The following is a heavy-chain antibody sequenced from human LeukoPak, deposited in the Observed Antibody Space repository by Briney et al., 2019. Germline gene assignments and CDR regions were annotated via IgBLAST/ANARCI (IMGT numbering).Heavy chain of an antibody. CDR1: GGSFSSYY. V-gene: IGHV4-59*01. CDR2: IYYSGST. CDR3: ARGMRESAYDILTGYYDRYYGMDV. Sequence: SETLSLTCAVYGGSFSSYYWSWIRQPPGKGLEWIGYIYYSGSTNYNPSLKSRVTISVDTSKNQFSLKLSSVTAADTAVYYCARGMRESAYDILTGYYDRYYGMDVWGQGTTVTVSS. J-gene: IGHJ6*02. D-gene: IGHD3-9*01.